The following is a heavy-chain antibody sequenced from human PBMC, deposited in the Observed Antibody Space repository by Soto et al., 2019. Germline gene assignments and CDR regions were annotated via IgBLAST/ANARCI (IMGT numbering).Heavy chain of an antibody. V-gene: IGHV4-30-2*01. CDR1: SGSVSSGGYS. CDR2: IFNTGST. CDR3: ARGPPLGY. J-gene: IGHJ4*02. Sequence: SETLSLTCEVSSGSVSSGGYSWSWIRQPPGKGLEWIGSIFNTGSTVYNPTLKSRVSISVDTSKNQFSLNLSSMTAADTAVYYCARGPPLGYWGQGTLVTVSS.